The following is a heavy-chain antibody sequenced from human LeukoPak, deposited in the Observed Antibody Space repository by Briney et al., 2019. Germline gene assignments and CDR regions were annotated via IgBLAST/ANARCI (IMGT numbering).Heavy chain of an antibody. CDR2: IYYSGST. CDR1: GGSISSYY. D-gene: IGHD6-13*01. V-gene: IGHV4-59*12. J-gene: IGHJ4*02. CDR3: ARVIRGGAAAAGTSYFDY. Sequence: SETLSLTCTVSGGSISSYYWSWIRQPPGKGLEWIGYIYYSGSTNYNPSLKSRVTISVDTSKNQFSLKLSSVTAADTAVYYCARVIRGGAAAAGTSYFDYWGQGTLVTVSS.